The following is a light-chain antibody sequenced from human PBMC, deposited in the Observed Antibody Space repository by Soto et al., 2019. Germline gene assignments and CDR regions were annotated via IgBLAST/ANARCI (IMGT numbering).Light chain of an antibody. CDR1: QSIISNF. V-gene: IGKV3-20*01. CDR2: DSS. CDR3: QQTFHSPRT. Sequence: EIVLTQSPGTLSLSPGETASLSCWASQSIISNFLAWYQQRRGQPPRLLIYDSSRRASGIPARFTGSGSGTAFTLTISRVKPEDSAVYYCQQTFHSPRTFGQGTRLEI. J-gene: IGKJ2*01.